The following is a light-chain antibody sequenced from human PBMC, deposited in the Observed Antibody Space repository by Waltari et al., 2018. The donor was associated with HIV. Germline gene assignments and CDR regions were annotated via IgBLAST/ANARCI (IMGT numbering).Light chain of an antibody. V-gene: IGKV4-1*01. CDR1: QSVLYSSNNKNY. CDR3: QQYYSTRIT. J-gene: IGKJ5*01. CDR2: WAS. Sequence: DIVMTQSPDSLAVSLGERATINCKSSQSVLYSSNNKNYLAWYQQKPGQPPKLLIYWASTRESGVPDRFSGSGSGTDFTLTISSLQAEDVAIYYYQQYYSTRITFGQGTRLEIK.